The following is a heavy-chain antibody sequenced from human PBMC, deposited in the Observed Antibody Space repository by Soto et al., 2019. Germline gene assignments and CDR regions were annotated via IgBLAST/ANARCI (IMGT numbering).Heavy chain of an antibody. CDR2: FDPEDGET. D-gene: IGHD3-16*02. CDR3: ATVWYYDYIWGSYRRNNAFDI. CDR1: GYTLTELS. J-gene: IGHJ3*02. Sequence: ASVKVSCKVSGYTLTELSMHWVRQAPGKGLKWMGGFDPEDGETIYAQKFQGRVTMTEDTSTDTAYMELSSLRSEDTAVYYCATVWYYDYIWGSYRRNNAFDIWGQGTMVTVSS. V-gene: IGHV1-24*01.